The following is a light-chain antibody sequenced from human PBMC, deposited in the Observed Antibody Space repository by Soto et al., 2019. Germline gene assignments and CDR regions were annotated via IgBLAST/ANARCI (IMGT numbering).Light chain of an antibody. CDR3: QQYKSYWT. J-gene: IGKJ1*01. Sequence: DIQMTQSPSTLSASVGDRVTITCRASQSISYWLAWYQQKPGKAPKLLIHDASSLESGVPSRFSGSGSGTEFTLTISSLQSDDFATYSCQQYKSYWTFGQGTKVDIK. V-gene: IGKV1-5*01. CDR2: DAS. CDR1: QSISYW.